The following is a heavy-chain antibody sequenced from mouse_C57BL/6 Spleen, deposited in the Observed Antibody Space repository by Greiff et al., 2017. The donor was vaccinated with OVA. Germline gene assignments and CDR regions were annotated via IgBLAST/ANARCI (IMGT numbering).Heavy chain of an antibody. CDR2: INPNNGGT. Sequence: VQLQQSGPELVKPGASVKMSCKASGYTFTNYCMNWVKQRHGRSLEWIGVINPNNGGTRYNQKFKGKATLTVDKSSSTAYMELRSRTSEDSAVYYCATYDNDVDYWGQGTLVTVSA. CDR3: ATYDNDVDY. CDR1: GYTFTNYC. D-gene: IGHD1-3*01. V-gene: IGHV1-26*01. J-gene: IGHJ3*01.